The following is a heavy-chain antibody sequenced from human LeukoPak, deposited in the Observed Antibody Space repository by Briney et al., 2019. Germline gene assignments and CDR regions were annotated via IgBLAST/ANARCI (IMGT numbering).Heavy chain of an antibody. D-gene: IGHD2-15*01. CDR1: GFTFSSYS. CDR3: VRATHPFGYFDY. J-gene: IGHJ4*02. CDR2: ISSSSSYI. V-gene: IGHV3-21*01. Sequence: GGSLRLSCAASGFTFSSYSMNWVRQAPGKGLEWVSSISSSSSYIYYADSVKGRFTISRDNAKNSLYLQMNSLRVEDTAVYYCVRATHPFGYFDYWGQGTLVTVSS.